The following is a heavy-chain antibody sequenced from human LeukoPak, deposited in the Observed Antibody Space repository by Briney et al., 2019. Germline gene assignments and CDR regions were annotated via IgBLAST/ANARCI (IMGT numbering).Heavy chain of an antibody. D-gene: IGHD3-22*01. CDR2: IYYSGST. CDR1: GGSTSSYH. J-gene: IGHJ4*02. CDR3: ARAVVFYYDGSGYSTRFDY. V-gene: IGHV4-59*01. Sequence: PSETLSLTCTVSGGSTSSYHWSWIRQPPGKGLEWIGYIYYSGSTSYTPSLKSRVTISLDTSKNQFSLKVRSVTAADTAMYYCARAVVFYYDGSGYSTRFDYWGQGTLVTVSS.